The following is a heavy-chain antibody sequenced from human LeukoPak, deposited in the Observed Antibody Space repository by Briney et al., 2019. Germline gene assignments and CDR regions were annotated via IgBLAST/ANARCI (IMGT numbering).Heavy chain of an antibody. Sequence: GGSLRLSCAASGFTFSSYGMHWVRQAPGKGLEWVAVISYDGSNKYYADSVKGRFTISRDNSKNTLYLQMNSLKTEDTAVYYCTHTSYYYYMDVWGKGTTVTVSS. CDR1: GFTFSSYG. J-gene: IGHJ6*03. V-gene: IGHV3-30*03. CDR3: THTSYYYYMDV. CDR2: ISYDGSNK.